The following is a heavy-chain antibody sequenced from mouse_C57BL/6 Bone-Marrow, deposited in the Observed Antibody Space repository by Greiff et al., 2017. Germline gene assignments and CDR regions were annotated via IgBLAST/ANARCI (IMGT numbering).Heavy chain of an antibody. J-gene: IGHJ4*01. Sequence: EVMLVESGGGLVKPGGSLKLSCAASGFTFSSYAMSWVRQTPEKRLEWVATISDGGSYTYYPDNVKGRFTISRDNAKNNLYLQMSHLKSEDTAMYYCARDFYGYDRLYYAMDYWGQGTSVTVSS. CDR2: ISDGGSYT. V-gene: IGHV5-4*01. CDR1: GFTFSSYA. D-gene: IGHD2-2*01. CDR3: ARDFYGYDRLYYAMDY.